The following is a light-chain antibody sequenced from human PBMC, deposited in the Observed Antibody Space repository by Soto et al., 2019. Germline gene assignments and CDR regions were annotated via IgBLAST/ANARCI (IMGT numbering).Light chain of an antibody. Sequence: EIVLTQSPGTLSLSPGERATLSCRTSQSVSNNYLAWYQQKPGQAPRLLIYGASSRATGIPDRFSGSGSGTDFTLTISRLESEDFAVYYCHQYGTSPMWTFGQGTKV. V-gene: IGKV3-20*01. CDR1: QSVSNNY. CDR2: GAS. J-gene: IGKJ1*01. CDR3: HQYGTSPMWT.